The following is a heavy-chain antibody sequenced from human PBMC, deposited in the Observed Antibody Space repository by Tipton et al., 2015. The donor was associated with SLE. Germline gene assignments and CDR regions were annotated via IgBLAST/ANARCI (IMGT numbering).Heavy chain of an antibody. CDR2: ISGNGRDV. CDR1: GFTFSASY. Sequence: QLVQSGGGLVKPGGCLRLSCAASGFTFSASYMTWIRQAPGKGLEWVAYISGNGRDVNYADSVKGRFTVSRDNAKKSLDLQMNSLTAEDTAVYYCAREDNWSETIWGQGTMVTVSS. D-gene: IGHD1-1*01. V-gene: IGHV3-11*04. CDR3: AREDNWSETI. J-gene: IGHJ3*02.